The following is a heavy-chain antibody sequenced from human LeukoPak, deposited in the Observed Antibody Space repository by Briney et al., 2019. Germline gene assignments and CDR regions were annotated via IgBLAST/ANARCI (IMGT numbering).Heavy chain of an antibody. D-gene: IGHD4-17*01. Sequence: GGSLRLSCAASGFTFSSSAMSWVRQAPGKGLEWVAAISDTGRLSYCADSVNGRFTISRDNSKNTLYLQMNSLRAEDTAVYYCAKDSATVIPAYYFDYWGQGTLVTVSS. J-gene: IGHJ4*02. CDR2: ISDTGRLS. V-gene: IGHV3-23*01. CDR1: GFTFSSSA. CDR3: AKDSATVIPAYYFDY.